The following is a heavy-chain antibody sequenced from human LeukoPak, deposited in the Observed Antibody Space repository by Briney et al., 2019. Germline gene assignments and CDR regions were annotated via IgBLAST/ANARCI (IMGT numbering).Heavy chain of an antibody. CDR2: ISYDGSNK. D-gene: IGHD2-21*01. CDR3: AKVLSWSHFDY. V-gene: IGHV3-30-3*01. CDR1: GFTFSSYA. J-gene: IGHJ4*02. Sequence: PGGSLRLSCSASGFTFSSYAMHWVRQAPGKGLEWVAVISYDGSNKYYADSVRGRFTISRDNSKNTLYLQMNSLRAEDTAVYYCAKVLSWSHFDYWGQGTLVTVSS.